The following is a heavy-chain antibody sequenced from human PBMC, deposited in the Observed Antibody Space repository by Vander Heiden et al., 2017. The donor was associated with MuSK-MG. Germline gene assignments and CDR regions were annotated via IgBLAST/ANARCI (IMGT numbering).Heavy chain of an antibody. D-gene: IGHD2-2*02. J-gene: IGHJ5*02. CDR3: ARDRTVVPAAIDNWFDP. Sequence: QVQLVQSGAEVKKPGASVKVSCKASGYTFTGYYMPWVRQAPGQGLEWMGWINPNSGGTNYAQKFQGRVTMTRDTSISTAYMELSRLRSDDTAVYYCARDRTVVPAAIDNWFDPWGQGTLVTVSS. CDR2: INPNSGGT. CDR1: GYTFTGYY. V-gene: IGHV1-2*02.